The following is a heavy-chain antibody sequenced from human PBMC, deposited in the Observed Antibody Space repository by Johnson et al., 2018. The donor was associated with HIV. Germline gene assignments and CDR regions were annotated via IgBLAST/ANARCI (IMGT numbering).Heavy chain of an antibody. CDR3: AKDPYDSSGYRRDAFDI. V-gene: IGHV3-23*04. CDR1: GFTFSSYA. Sequence: VQLVESGGGLVQPGGSLRLSCAASGFTFSSYAMSWVRQAPGKGLEWVSAISGSGGSTSYADSVKGRFTISRDNSKNTLYLQMNSLRAEDTAVYYCAKDPYDSSGYRRDAFDIWGQGTMVTVSS. D-gene: IGHD3-22*01. CDR2: ISGSGGST. J-gene: IGHJ3*02.